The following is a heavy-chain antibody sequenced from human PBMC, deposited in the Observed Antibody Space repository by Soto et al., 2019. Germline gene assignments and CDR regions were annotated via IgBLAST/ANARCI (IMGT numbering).Heavy chain of an antibody. CDR1: GGAISSSTYY. Sequence: QLQLQESGPGLVKPSETLSLTCTVSGGAISSSTYYLGWIRQPPGKGLEWLGRIDYSGSTYYNPSLKSRVTTSLITSKSQLSPKRSSVTAAYTAVSYCARVVGYCGGGSCSASRHCDSCGQRTLVTFSS. CDR2: IDYSGST. CDR3: ARVVGYCGGGSCSASRHCDS. V-gene: IGHV4-39*01. D-gene: IGHD2-15*01. J-gene: IGHJ4*02.